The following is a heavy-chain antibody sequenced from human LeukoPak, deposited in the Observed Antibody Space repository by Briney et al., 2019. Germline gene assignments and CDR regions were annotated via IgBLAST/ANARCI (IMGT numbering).Heavy chain of an antibody. Sequence: GASVKVSCKASGGTFSSYAISWVRQAPGQGLEWMGGIIPIFGTANYAQKFQGRFTITADESTSTAYMELSSLRSEDTAVYYCARELAGVYAFWYFDLWGRGTLVTVSS. CDR2: IIPIFGTA. CDR1: GGTFSSYA. J-gene: IGHJ2*01. D-gene: IGHD6-13*01. CDR3: ARELAGVYAFWYFDL. V-gene: IGHV1-69*13.